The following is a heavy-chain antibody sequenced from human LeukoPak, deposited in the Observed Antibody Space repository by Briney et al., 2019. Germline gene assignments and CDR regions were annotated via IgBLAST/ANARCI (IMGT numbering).Heavy chain of an antibody. CDR2: ISSSSSTI. CDR1: GFTFSSYS. V-gene: IGHV3-48*01. J-gene: IGHJ4*02. Sequence: GGSLRLSCAASGFTFSSYSMNWVRQAPGKGLEWVLYISSSSSTIYYADSVKGRFTISRDNAKNSLYLQMNSLRAEDTALYYCARDHPAAAGTPDYWGQGTLVSVSS. D-gene: IGHD6-13*01. CDR3: ARDHPAAAGTPDY.